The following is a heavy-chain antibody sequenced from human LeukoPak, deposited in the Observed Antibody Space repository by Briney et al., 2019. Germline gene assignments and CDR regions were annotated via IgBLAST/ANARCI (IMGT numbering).Heavy chain of an antibody. CDR1: GYTFTSYG. CDR2: ISAYNGNT. V-gene: IGHV1-18*01. J-gene: IGHJ4*02. CDR3: ATEGYKGYSGSYYFDY. Sequence: GASVKVSCKASGYTFTSYGISWVRQAPGQGLEWMGWISAYNGNTNYAQKLQGRVTMTTDTSTSTAYMELRSLRSDDTAVYYCATEGYKGYSGSYYFDYWGQGTLVTVSS. D-gene: IGHD1-26*01.